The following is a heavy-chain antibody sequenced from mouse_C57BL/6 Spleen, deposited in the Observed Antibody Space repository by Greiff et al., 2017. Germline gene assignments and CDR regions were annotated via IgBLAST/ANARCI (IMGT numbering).Heavy chain of an antibody. CDR3: ARITTVVAHFDV. J-gene: IGHJ1*03. CDR2: IYPGDGDT. Sequence: QVQLQQSGPELVKPGASVKISCKASGYAFSSSWMNWVKQRPGKGLEWIGRIYPGDGDTNYNGKFKGKATLTADKSSSTAYMQLSSLTSEDSAVXFCARITTVVAHFDVWGTGTTVTVSS. CDR1: GYAFSSSW. V-gene: IGHV1-82*01. D-gene: IGHD1-1*01.